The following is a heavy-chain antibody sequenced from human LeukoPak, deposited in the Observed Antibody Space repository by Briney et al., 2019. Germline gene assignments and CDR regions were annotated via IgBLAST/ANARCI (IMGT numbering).Heavy chain of an antibody. V-gene: IGHV3-7*01. D-gene: IGHD3-9*01. CDR3: ARESINLRYFDWLLPYFDY. J-gene: IGHJ4*02. CDR2: IKQDGSEK. Sequence: GGSLRLSCAASGFTFSSYWMSWVRQAPGKGLEWVANIKQDGSEKYYVDSVKGRFTISRDNAKNSLYLQMNSLRAEDTAVYYCARESINLRYFDWLLPYFDYWGQGTLATVSS. CDR1: GFTFSSYW.